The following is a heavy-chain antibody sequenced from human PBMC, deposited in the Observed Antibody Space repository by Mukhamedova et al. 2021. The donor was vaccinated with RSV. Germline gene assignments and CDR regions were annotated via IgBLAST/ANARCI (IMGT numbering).Heavy chain of an antibody. CDR2: TTI. D-gene: IGHD6-6*01. CDR3: ARGWPYSKSSPAY. V-gene: IGHV3-48*04. J-gene: IGHJ4*02. Sequence: TTISYADSVKGRFTISRDNAKNSLYLQMNTLRAEDTAVYYCARGWPYSKSSPAYWGQGTLVTVSS.